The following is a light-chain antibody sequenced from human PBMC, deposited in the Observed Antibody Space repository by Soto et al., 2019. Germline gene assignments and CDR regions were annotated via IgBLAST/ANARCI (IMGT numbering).Light chain of an antibody. CDR3: QQYNSYLWT. CDR1: QSISSW. CDR2: DAS. V-gene: IGKV1-5*01. Sequence: IQMTPSPSTPSASVGDRVTINCPASQSISSWLAWYQQKPGKAPKLLIYDASSLESGVPSRFSGSGSGTEFTLTISSLQPDDFATYYCQQYNSYLWTFGQGTKVDIK. J-gene: IGKJ1*01.